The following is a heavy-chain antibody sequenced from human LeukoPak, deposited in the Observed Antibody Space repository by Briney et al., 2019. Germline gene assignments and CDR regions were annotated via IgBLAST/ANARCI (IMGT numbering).Heavy chain of an antibody. D-gene: IGHD1-26*01. CDR1: GFTFSSYG. CDR3: ARERVGYLYYFDY. J-gene: IGHJ4*02. V-gene: IGHV3-7*01. Sequence: TGGSLRLSCAASGFTFSSYGMHWVRQAPGKGLEWVANIKQDGSEKYYVDSVKGRFTISRDNAKNSLYLQMNSLRAEDTAVYYCARERVGYLYYFDYWGQGTLVTVSS. CDR2: IKQDGSEK.